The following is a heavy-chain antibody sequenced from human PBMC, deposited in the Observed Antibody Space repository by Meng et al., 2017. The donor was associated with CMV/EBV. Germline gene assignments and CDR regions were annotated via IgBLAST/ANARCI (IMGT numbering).Heavy chain of an antibody. D-gene: IGHD2-15*01. CDR2: ISAYNGNT. J-gene: IGHJ6*02. CDR1: GGTFSSYT. V-gene: IGHV1-18*01. Sequence: ASVKVSCKASGGTFSSYTISWVRQAPGQGLEWMGWISAYNGNTNYAQKLQGRVTMTTDTSTSTAYMELRSLRSDDTAVYYCARQCEWGGGSCYGYYYYGMDVWGQGTTVTVSS. CDR3: ARQCEWGGGSCYGYYYYGMDV.